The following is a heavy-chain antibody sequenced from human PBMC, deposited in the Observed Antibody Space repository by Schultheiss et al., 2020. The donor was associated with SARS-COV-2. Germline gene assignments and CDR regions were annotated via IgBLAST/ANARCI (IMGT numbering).Heavy chain of an antibody. D-gene: IGHD6-6*01. CDR2: ISAYNGNT. CDR1: GYTFTSYG. J-gene: IGHJ6*03. CDR3: ARDTQKYSSSSYYYYYYMDV. Sequence: ASVKVSCKASGYTFTSYGISWVRQAPGQGLEWMGWISAYNGNTNYAQKLQGRVTITADKSTSTAYMELSSLRAEDTAVYYCARDTQKYSSSSYYYYYYMDVWGKGTTVTVSS. V-gene: IGHV1-18*04.